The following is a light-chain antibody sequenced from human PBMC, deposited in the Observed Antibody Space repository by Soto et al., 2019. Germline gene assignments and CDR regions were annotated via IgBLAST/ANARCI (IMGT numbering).Light chain of an antibody. Sequence: DVVLTQAPLSSPVSLGQSASISCRSRRSLVHSDGNIYMSWLQVRPGQPPRLLIYKTSDRFSGVPDRFSGSGTGTDFTLNISRVEPEDVGTYFCMQNTRIPWTFGQGTKVEIK. J-gene: IGKJ1*01. V-gene: IGKV2-24*01. CDR2: KTS. CDR1: RSLVHSDGNIY. CDR3: MQNTRIPWT.